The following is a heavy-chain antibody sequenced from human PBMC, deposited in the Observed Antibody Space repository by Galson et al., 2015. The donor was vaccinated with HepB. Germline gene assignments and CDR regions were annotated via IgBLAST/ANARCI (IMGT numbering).Heavy chain of an antibody. CDR2: INPNSGGT. Sequence: SVKVSCKASGYTFTGYYMHWVRQAPGQGLEWMGRINPNSGGTNYAQKFQGRVTMTRDTSISTAYMELSRLRSDDTAVYYCATRGMVLEPGDYYYYYMDVWGKGTTVTVSS. D-gene: IGHD3-10*01. CDR3: ATRGMVLEPGDYYYYYMDV. J-gene: IGHJ6*03. CDR1: GYTFTGYY. V-gene: IGHV1-2*06.